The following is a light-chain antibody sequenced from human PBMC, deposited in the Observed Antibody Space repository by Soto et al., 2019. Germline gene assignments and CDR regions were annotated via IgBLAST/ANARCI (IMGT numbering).Light chain of an antibody. Sequence: EIVLTQTPATLSLSPGERATLSCRATESLGWYLASYQHKPGQSHRLLIYDASNMATGVPARFSGSGSGTDFTLTIDTLEPEDFAVYYCQQRGNWPPTFGGGTKVEI. CDR2: DAS. CDR3: QQRGNWPPT. CDR1: ESLGWY. J-gene: IGKJ4*01. V-gene: IGKV3-11*01.